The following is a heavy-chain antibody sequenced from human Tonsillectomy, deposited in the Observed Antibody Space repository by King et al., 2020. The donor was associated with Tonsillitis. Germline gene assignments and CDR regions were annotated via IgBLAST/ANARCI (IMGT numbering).Heavy chain of an antibody. D-gene: IGHD3-22*01. CDR2: IYHTGRT. CDR3: AGSPNISDSSGYSWAFDM. J-gene: IGHJ3*02. CDR1: GGSISSSNW. Sequence: QLQESGPGLVKPSGTLSLTCAVSGGSISSSNWWSWVRQPPGKGLEWIGEIYHTGRTNYNPSLKSRVAISVDNSKNQFSLELTSLTAADTAVYYCAGSPNISDSSGYSWAFDMWGQGTMVTVSS. V-gene: IGHV4-4*02.